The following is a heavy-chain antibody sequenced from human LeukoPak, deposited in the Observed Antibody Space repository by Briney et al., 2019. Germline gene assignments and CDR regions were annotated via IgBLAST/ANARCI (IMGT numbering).Heavy chain of an antibody. Sequence: GGSLRLSCAASGFSVRSHYMSWVRQAPGKGLEWAAVIYSDRRTHYGDSVKGRFTISRDNSNNTLHLQMNSLRDEDTAVYYCARCGSDYDGGAFDIWGQGTVVTVSS. CDR1: GFSVRSHY. D-gene: IGHD2-21*02. CDR2: IYSDRRT. CDR3: ARCGSDYDGGAFDI. V-gene: IGHV3-53*01. J-gene: IGHJ3*02.